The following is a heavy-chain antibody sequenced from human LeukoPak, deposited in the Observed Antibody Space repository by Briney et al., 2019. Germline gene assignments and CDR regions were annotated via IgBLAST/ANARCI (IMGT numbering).Heavy chain of an antibody. CDR3: ARTKFGGSPYFDY. CDR1: GFTVGNNY. CDR2: LYSGGST. J-gene: IGHJ4*02. V-gene: IGHV3-53*04. D-gene: IGHD3-10*01. Sequence: GGSLRLSCAASGFTVGNNYMSWVRQAPGKGLEWVSFLYSGGSTYYADSVKGRFTVSRHNSRNTVFLEMNSLRPEDTAVYYCARTKFGGSPYFDYWDQGTLVTVSS.